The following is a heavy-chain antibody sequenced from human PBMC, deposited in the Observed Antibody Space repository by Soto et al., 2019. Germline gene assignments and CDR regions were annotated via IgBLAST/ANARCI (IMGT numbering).Heavy chain of an antibody. D-gene: IGHD6-19*01. V-gene: IGHV3-23*01. CDR3: AKDMDSSGLFYFDY. Sequence: GGSLRLSCATSGFTFSSYAMSWVRQAPGKGLEWVSSIRGSGGSTYYADSVKGRFTISRDNSKDTAYLQIDSLRAEDTAVYYCAKDMDSSGLFYFDYWGQGALVTVSS. CDR2: IRGSGGST. CDR1: GFTFSSYA. J-gene: IGHJ4*02.